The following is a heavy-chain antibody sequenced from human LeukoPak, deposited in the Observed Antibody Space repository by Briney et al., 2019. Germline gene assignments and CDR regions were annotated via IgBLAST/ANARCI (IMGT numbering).Heavy chain of an antibody. V-gene: IGHV4-4*07. D-gene: IGHD3-10*01. Sequence: SETLSLTCTVSGGSISSYYWSWIRQPAGKGLEWIGRIYISGSGSTNYNPSLKSRVTMSVDTSKNQFSLKLSSVTAADTAVYYCARAPHFFDARGSRYYFDSWGQGALVTVSS. CDR2: IYISGSGST. CDR3: ARAPHFFDARGSRYYFDS. J-gene: IGHJ4*02. CDR1: GGSISSYY.